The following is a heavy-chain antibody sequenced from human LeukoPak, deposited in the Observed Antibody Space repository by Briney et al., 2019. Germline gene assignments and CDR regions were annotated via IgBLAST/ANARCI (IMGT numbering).Heavy chain of an antibody. J-gene: IGHJ4*02. D-gene: IGHD2-15*01. CDR1: GGSIMYYY. CDR2: IYYNGST. V-gene: IGHV4-59*01. CDR3: ARKGGLFDY. Sequence: SETLSLTCTVSGGSIMYYYGSWIRRSPGKGLEWIGYIYYNGSTNYNPSLKSRVSISVDTSKNQFSLKVTSVTAADTAVYYCARKGGLFDYWGQGTLVTVSS.